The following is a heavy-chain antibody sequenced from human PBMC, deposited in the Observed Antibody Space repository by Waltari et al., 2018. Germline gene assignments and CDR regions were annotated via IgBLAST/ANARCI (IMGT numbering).Heavy chain of an antibody. CDR3: ARAKLDDYRESGRYYYYMDV. Sequence: QVQLVQSGAEVKKPGSSVKVSCKASGGTFSSYAISWVRQAPGQGLEWMGGIIPILGIANYAQKFQGRVTITADESTSTAYMELSSLRSEDTAVYYCARAKLDDYRESGRYYYYMDVWGKGTTVTVSS. CDR1: GGTFSSYA. CDR2: IIPILGIA. V-gene: IGHV1-69*04. J-gene: IGHJ6*03. D-gene: IGHD4-17*01.